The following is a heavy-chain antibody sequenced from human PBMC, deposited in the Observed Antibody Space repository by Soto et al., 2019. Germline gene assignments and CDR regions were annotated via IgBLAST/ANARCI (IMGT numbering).Heavy chain of an antibody. CDR1: GFTVINTY. D-gene: IGHD2-15*01. CDR3: TRDPVDSPVFDY. Sequence: EMQLVESGGGLVQPGGSLRLSCAASGFTVINTYLSWVRQAPGKGLEWVSVIYRDGRTYYADSVKGRFTISRDHSKNTLYLQMNSLRAEDTAVYYCTRDPVDSPVFDYWGQGTLVTVSS. V-gene: IGHV3-66*01. CDR2: IYRDGRT. J-gene: IGHJ4*02.